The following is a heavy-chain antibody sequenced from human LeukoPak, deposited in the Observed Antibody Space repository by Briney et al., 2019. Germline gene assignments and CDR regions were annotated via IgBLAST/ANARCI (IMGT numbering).Heavy chain of an antibody. V-gene: IGHV1-69*04. CDR1: GGTFSSYA. D-gene: IGHD3-22*01. CDR3: ARLGRYYDSSGYSVSGTIDY. J-gene: IGHJ4*02. Sequence: SVKVSCTASGGTFSSYAISWVRQAPGQGLEWMGRIIPILGIANYAQKFQGRVTITADKSTSTAYMELSSLRSEDTAVYYCARLGRYYDSSGYSVSGTIDYWGQGTLVTVSS. CDR2: IIPILGIA.